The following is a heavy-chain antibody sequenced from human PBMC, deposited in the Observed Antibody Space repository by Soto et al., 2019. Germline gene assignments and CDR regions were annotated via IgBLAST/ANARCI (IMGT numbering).Heavy chain of an antibody. D-gene: IGHD6-13*01. CDR2: ISYDGSNK. J-gene: IGHJ4*02. Sequence: GGSLRLSCAASGFTFSSYGMHWVRQAPGKGLEWVAVISYDGSNKYYADSVKGRFTISRDNSKNTLYLQMNSLRAEDTAVYYCAKGSKGQQLPHYYFDYWGQGTLVTVSS. CDR3: AKGSKGQQLPHYYFDY. V-gene: IGHV3-30*18. CDR1: GFTFSSYG.